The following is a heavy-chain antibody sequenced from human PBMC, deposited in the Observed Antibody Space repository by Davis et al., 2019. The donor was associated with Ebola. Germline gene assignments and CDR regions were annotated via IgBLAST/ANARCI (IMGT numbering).Heavy chain of an antibody. J-gene: IGHJ3*02. Sequence: PGGSLRLSCAASGPAFSTYSMNWVRQAPGKGLEWVSAISGSGGSTYYADSVKGRFTISRDNSKNTLYLQMNSLRAEDTAVYYCAISSDAFDIWGQGTMVTVSS. CDR2: ISGSGGST. CDR1: GPAFSTYS. V-gene: IGHV3-23*01. CDR3: AISSDAFDI.